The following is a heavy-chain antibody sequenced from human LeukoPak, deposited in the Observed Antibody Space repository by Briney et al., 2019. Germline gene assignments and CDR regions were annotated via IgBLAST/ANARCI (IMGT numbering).Heavy chain of an antibody. CDR1: GGTFSSYA. Sequence: SVKVSCKASGGTFSSYAISWVRQAPGQGLEWMGRIISILGIANYAQKFQGRVTITADKSTSTAYMELSSLRSEDTAVYYCARIYYDSSGYYPAMYAFDIWGQGTMVTVSS. J-gene: IGHJ3*02. D-gene: IGHD3-22*01. CDR3: ARIYYDSSGYYPAMYAFDI. CDR2: IISILGIA. V-gene: IGHV1-69*04.